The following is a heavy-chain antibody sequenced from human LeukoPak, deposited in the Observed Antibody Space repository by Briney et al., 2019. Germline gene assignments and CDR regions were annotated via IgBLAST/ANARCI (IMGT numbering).Heavy chain of an antibody. CDR3: GEYCSSTSCYAGDF. CDR2: IFYSGST. V-gene: IGHV4-39*01. D-gene: IGHD2-2*01. Sequence: PSETLSLTCTVSGGSVSSTSHHWDWIRQPPGQGLEWIGSIFYSGSTYYSPSLKSRVTISVDTSKNQFSLNLSSVTAADTAVYYCGEYCSSTSCYAGDFWGQGTLVTVSS. J-gene: IGHJ4*02. CDR1: GGSVSSTSHH.